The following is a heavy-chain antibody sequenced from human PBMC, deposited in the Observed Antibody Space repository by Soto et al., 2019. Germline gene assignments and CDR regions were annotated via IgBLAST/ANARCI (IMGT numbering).Heavy chain of an antibody. J-gene: IGHJ6*02. D-gene: IGHD6-13*01. CDR1: GFTFSSYW. CDR2: INSDGSST. V-gene: IGHV3-74*01. Sequence: PGGSLRLSCAASGFTFSSYWMHWVRQAPGKGLVWVSRINSDGSSTSYADSVKGRFTISRDNAKNTLHLQMNSLRAEDTAVYYCASSWQQNGMDVWGQGTTVTVSS. CDR3: ASSWQQNGMDV.